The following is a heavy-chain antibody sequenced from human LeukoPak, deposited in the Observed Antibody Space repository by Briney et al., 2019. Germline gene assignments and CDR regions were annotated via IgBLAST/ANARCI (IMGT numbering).Heavy chain of an antibody. D-gene: IGHD1-20*01. J-gene: IGHJ3*02. CDR3: ARSGVNWNDAFDI. CDR1: GYSFTSYW. CDR2: IYPGDSDT. V-gene: IGHV5-51*01. Sequence: GESLKISCKGSGYSFTSYWIGWVRQMPGKGLEWMGIIYPGDSDTRYSPSFQGQVTISADKSIGTAYLQWSSLKASDTAMYYCARSGVNWNDAFDIWGQGTMVTVSS.